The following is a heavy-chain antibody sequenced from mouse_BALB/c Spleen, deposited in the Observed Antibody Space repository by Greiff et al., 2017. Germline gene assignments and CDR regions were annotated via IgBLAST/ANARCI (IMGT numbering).Heavy chain of an antibody. V-gene: IGHV5-6-5*01. CDR1: GFTFSSYA. CDR2: ISSGGST. Sequence: EVMLVESGGGLVKPGGSLKLSCAASGFTFSSYAMSWVRQTPEKRLEWVASISSGGSTYYPDSVKGRFTISRDNARNILYLQMSSLRSEDTAMYYCARGKGYAAMDYWGQGTSVTVSS. CDR3: ARGKGYAAMDY. J-gene: IGHJ4*01. D-gene: IGHD2-2*01.